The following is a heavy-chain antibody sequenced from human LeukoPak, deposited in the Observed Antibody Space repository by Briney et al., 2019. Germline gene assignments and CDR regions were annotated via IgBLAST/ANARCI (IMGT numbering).Heavy chain of an antibody. CDR3: ARVASIIIAFGGFDH. J-gene: IGHJ4*02. CDR1: GSSISSSSYD. D-gene: IGHD3-16*01. CDR2: IYYSGST. V-gene: IGHV4-39*01. Sequence: SSETLSLTCTVSGSSISSSSYDWGWIRQPPGKGLEWIGSIYYSGSTYYNPSLKSRVTISVDTSKNQFSPKLSSVTAADTAVYYCARVASIIIAFGGFDHWGQGTLVTVSS.